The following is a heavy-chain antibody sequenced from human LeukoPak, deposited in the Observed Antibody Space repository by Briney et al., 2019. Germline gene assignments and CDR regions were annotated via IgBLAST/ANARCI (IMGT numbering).Heavy chain of an antibody. D-gene: IGHD6-13*01. CDR1: GGSFSSYY. V-gene: IGHV4-59*01. Sequence: PSETLSLTCTVSGGSFSSYYWSWIRQPPGKGLEWIGYIYYSGSTNYNPSLKSRVTISVDTSKNQFSLKLSSVTAADTAVYYCARRGSSWYGAFDIWGQGTMVTVSS. CDR2: IYYSGST. CDR3: ARRGSSWYGAFDI. J-gene: IGHJ3*02.